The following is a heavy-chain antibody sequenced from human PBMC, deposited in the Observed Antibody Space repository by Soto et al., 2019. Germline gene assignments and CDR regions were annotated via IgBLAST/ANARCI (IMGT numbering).Heavy chain of an antibody. CDR2: IIPILGIG. CDR1: GGTFSSYA. D-gene: IGHD6-19*01. J-gene: IGHJ6*03. V-gene: IGHV1-69*04. CDR3: ARNPRAVAAMHMDV. Sequence: SVKVACKASGGTFSSYACNWVRQAPGQGLEWMGRIIPILGIGDYAQRFQGRVTITADKSTSTVYMELSSLRSEDTAVYYCARNPRAVAAMHMDVWGKGTMVTVSS.